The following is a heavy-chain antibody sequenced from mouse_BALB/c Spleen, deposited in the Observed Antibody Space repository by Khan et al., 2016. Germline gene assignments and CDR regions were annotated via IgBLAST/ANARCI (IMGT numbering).Heavy chain of an antibody. CDR1: GFNIKDTY. V-gene: IGHV14-3*02. D-gene: IGHD1-1*01. J-gene: IGHJ2*01. Sequence: VQLKESGAELVKPGASVKLSCTASGFNIKDTYMHWVKQRPEQGLEWIGRIDPANGNTKYDPKFQGKATITADTSSNTAYLQLSSLTSEDTAVYYCAPTVVDLDFDYWGQGTTLTVSS. CDR2: IDPANGNT. CDR3: APTVVDLDFDY.